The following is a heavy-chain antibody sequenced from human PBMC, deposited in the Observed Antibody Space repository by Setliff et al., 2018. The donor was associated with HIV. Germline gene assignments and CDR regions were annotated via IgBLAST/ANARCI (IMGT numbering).Heavy chain of an antibody. CDR3: ARDYAYDWNSVMDV. V-gene: IGHV4-4*02. CDR1: GGSISSVNW. CDR2: IDHSGGT. D-gene: IGHD1-7*01. Sequence: SETLSLTCAVSGGSISSVNWWTWVRQPPGKGLEWIGEIDHSGGTKYNPSLTGRVTMSVDTSKNQFSLKPSSVTAADTAVYYCARDYAYDWNSVMDVWGKGTTVTV. J-gene: IGHJ6*03.